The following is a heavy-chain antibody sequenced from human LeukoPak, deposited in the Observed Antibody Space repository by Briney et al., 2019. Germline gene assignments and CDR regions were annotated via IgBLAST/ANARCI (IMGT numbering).Heavy chain of an antibody. CDR2: ISSSGSTI. J-gene: IGHJ4*02. Sequence: GGSLRLSCAASGFTFSDYYMSWLRQAPGKGLEWASYISSSGSTIYYADSVKGRFTISRDNAKNSLYLQMNSLRAEDTAVYYCAREAQVDYYDSSGYLGYWGQGTLVTVSS. D-gene: IGHD3-22*01. CDR1: GFTFSDYY. CDR3: AREAQVDYYDSSGYLGY. V-gene: IGHV3-11*01.